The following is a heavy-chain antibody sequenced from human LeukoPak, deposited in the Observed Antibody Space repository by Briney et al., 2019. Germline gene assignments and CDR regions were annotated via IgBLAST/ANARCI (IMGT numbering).Heavy chain of an antibody. J-gene: IGHJ4*02. Sequence: PGGSLRLSCAASGFTFSSYSMNWVRQAPGKGLEWVSSISSSSSYIYYADSVKGRFTISRDNAKNSLYLQMNSLRAEDTAVYYCARDPPKYNWNPTDYWGQGTLVTVSS. CDR2: ISSSSSYI. D-gene: IGHD1-20*01. V-gene: IGHV3-21*01. CDR3: ARDPPKYNWNPTDY. CDR1: GFTFSSYS.